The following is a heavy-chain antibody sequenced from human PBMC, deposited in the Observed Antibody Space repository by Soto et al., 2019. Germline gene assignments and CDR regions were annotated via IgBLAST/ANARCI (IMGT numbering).Heavy chain of an antibody. CDR2: INPSGGST. J-gene: IGHJ6*02. CDR3: ARDKLRVFGVAPNYYYYGMDV. V-gene: IGHV1-46*01. Sequence: ASVKVSCKASGYTFTSYYMHWVRQAPGQGLEWMGIINPSGGSTSYAQKFQGRVTMTRDTSTSTVYMELSSLGSEDTAVYYCARDKLRVFGVAPNYYYYGMDVWGQGTTVTVSS. CDR1: GYTFTSYY. D-gene: IGHD3-3*01.